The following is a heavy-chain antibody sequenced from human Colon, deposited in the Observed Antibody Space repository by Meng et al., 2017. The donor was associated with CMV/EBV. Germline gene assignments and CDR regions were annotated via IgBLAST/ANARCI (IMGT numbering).Heavy chain of an antibody. Sequence: GESLKISCAASGFTFSAYPIHWVRQAPGKGLEWVAIITHDGTKKYYAESVKGRFTISRDNSQNTVTVHMNSLRGDDTAVYYCARASNSSFDPWGQGTLGTVSS. CDR2: ITHDGTKK. D-gene: IGHD4-11*01. CDR1: GFTFSAYP. J-gene: IGHJ5*02. CDR3: ARASNSSFDP. V-gene: IGHV3-30*04.